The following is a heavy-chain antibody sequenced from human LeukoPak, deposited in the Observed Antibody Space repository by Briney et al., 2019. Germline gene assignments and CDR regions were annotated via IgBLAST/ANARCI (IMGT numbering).Heavy chain of an antibody. J-gene: IGHJ4*02. V-gene: IGHV3-74*01. CDR3: ARAEFEGATKGGYYFDY. Sequence: PGGSLRLSCAASGFTFSSYWMHWVRQAPGKGLVWVSRINSDRSSTSYADSVKGRFTISRDNAKNTLYLQMNSLRAEDTAVYYCARAEFEGATKGGYYFDYWGQGTLVTVSS. CDR2: INSDRSST. CDR1: GFTFSSYW. D-gene: IGHD1-26*01.